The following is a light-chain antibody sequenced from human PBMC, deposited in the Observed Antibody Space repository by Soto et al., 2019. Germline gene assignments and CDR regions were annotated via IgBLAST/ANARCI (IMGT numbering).Light chain of an antibody. V-gene: IGLV2-14*01. Sequence: QSALTQPASVSGSPGQSITISCTGTSSDVGAYNYVSWYQQHPGKAPKLIIYDVSNRPSGVSNRFSGSKSGNTASLTISGLQAEDEADYYCSSYTSSSTLVVFGGGTKLTVL. CDR3: SSYTSSSTLVV. CDR2: DVS. CDR1: SSDVGAYNY. J-gene: IGLJ2*01.